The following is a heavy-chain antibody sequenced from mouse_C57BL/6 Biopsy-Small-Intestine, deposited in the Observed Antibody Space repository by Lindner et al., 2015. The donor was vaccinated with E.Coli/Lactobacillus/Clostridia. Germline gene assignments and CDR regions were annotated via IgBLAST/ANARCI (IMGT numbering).Heavy chain of an antibody. Sequence: VQLQESGTELVRPGASVKISCKASGYSFTDYNMNWVKQSNGKSLEWIGYINPNNGGTGYNQKFKGKASFTAVTSSNTAYMQLSSLTTEDSAIYFCVRRPFDYWGQGTTLTVSS. V-gene: IGHV1S135*01. J-gene: IGHJ2*01. CDR2: INPNNGGT. CDR1: GYSFTDYN. CDR3: VRRPFDY.